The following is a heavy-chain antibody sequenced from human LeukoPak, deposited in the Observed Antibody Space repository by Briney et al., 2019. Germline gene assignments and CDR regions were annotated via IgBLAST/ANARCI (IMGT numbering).Heavy chain of an antibody. J-gene: IGHJ6*02. D-gene: IGHD2-15*01. CDR3: ARHVHCSGGSCYRYGMDG. CDR1: GGSISTFH. V-gene: IGHV4-59*08. Sequence: PSQTLSLTCTVSGGSISTFHWSWIRQPPGRGLEWNGFNHNTGSTNYNPCLNSRVTISVDTSKNQFFLKLSSVTAADTAVYYCARHVHCSGGSCYRYGMDGWGQGTTVTVSS. CDR2: NHNTGST.